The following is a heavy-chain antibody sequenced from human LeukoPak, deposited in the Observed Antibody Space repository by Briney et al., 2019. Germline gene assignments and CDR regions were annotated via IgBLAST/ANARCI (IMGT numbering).Heavy chain of an antibody. CDR1: GGSISTSDW. Sequence: SGALSLTCAVSGGSISTSDWWSWVRQPPGKGLEWIGEINHSGSTTYNPSLKSRVTTSVCKSKNQFSLKLSSVTAADTAVYYCARGPHTGTWGQGTLVT. D-gene: IGHD3-10*01. CDR3: ARGPHTGT. J-gene: IGHJ1*01. V-gene: IGHV4-4*02. CDR2: INHSGST.